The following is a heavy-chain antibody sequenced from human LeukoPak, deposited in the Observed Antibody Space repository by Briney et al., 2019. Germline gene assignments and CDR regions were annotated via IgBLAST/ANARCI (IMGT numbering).Heavy chain of an antibody. CDR1: GVSISDYY. CDR2: VYYSGTT. Sequence: SETLSLTCTVSGVSISDYYWSWIRQPPGKGLEWIGYVYYSGTTNYNPSLKGRVTISVDMSNHQFSLRLSSVTAADTAVYYCARGTSHSARDWFDPWGQGTLVTVSS. D-gene: IGHD2-2*01. CDR3: ARGTSHSARDWFDP. J-gene: IGHJ5*02. V-gene: IGHV4-59*01.